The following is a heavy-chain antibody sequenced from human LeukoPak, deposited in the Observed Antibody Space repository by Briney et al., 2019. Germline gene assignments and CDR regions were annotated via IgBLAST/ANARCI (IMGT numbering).Heavy chain of an antibody. Sequence: PGGSLRFSCAASGFSFSTYAMTWVRQAPGKGLEWVSGITNGGGNTFYIDSVRGRFTISRDNSKNTLYLQMDGLRAEQTAVYYCAKVGGWIAATRCLDFWGRGTLVTVSS. V-gene: IGHV3-23*01. CDR1: GFSFSTYA. D-gene: IGHD2-15*01. CDR3: AKVGGWIAATRCLDF. J-gene: IGHJ4*02. CDR2: ITNGGGNT.